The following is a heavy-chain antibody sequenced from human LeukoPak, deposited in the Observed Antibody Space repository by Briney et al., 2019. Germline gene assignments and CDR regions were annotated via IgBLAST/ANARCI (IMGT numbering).Heavy chain of an antibody. CDR2: ISYDGSNK. CDR1: GFTFSSYG. J-gene: IGHJ4*02. V-gene: IGHV3-30*18. Sequence: GGSLRLSCAASGFTFSSYGMHWVRQAPGKGLEWVAAISYDGSNKYYADSVKGRFTISRDNSKNTLYLQMNSLRAEDTAVYYCAKAFYDILTGFPNWGQGTLVTVSS. CDR3: AKAFYDILTGFPN. D-gene: IGHD3-9*01.